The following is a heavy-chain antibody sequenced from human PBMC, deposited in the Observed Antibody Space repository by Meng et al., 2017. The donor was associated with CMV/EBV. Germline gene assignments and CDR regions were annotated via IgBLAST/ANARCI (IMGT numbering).Heavy chain of an antibody. CDR3: ARPLWSGYYTLPDY. CDR2: IKQDGSEK. J-gene: IGHJ4*02. CDR1: GFTFSSYW. D-gene: IGHD3-3*01. V-gene: IGHV3-7*01. Sequence: GESLKISCAASGFTFSSYWMSWVRQAPGKGLEWVANIKQDGSEKYYVDSVKGRFTISRDNAKNSLYLKMNSLRAEDTAVYYCARPLWSGYYTLPDYWGQGTLVTVSS.